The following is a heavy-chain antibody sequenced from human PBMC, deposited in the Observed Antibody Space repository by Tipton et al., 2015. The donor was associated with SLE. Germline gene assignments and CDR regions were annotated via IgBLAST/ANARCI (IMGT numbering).Heavy chain of an antibody. CDR1: DGSLSGYY. Sequence: TLSLTCAVYDGSLSGYYWSWIRQSPGKGLGWIGEINHSGSTKYSSSLRSRVTISVDIFKNQFSLKLRSVTASDVAVYYCARGSYDLSPTGVSPNPRYFDYWGQGTLVTVSS. J-gene: IGHJ4*02. CDR2: INHSGST. CDR3: ARGSYDLSPTGVSPNPRYFDY. V-gene: IGHV4-34*01. D-gene: IGHD3-3*01.